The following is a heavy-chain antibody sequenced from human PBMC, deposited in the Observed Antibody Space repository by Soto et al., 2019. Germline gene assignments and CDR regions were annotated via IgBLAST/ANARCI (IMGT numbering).Heavy chain of an antibody. CDR1: GFTFSSYG. J-gene: IGHJ3*02. D-gene: IGHD3-22*01. V-gene: IGHV3-33*01. CDR3: AREVGYYDSIGYYGTDAFDI. CDR2: IWYDGSNK. Sequence: GGSLRLSCAASGFTFSSYGMHWVRQAPGKGLEWVAVIWYDGSNKYYADSVKGRFTISRDNSKNTLYLQMNSLRAEDTAVYYCAREVGYYDSIGYYGTDAFDIWGQGTMVTVS.